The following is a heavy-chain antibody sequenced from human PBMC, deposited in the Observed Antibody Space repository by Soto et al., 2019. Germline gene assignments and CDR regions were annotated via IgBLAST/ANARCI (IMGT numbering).Heavy chain of an antibody. Sequence: ASVKVSCKASGYTFTSYDINWVRQATGQGLEWMGWMNPNSGNTGYAQKFQGRVTMTRNTFISTAYMELSSLRSEDTAVYYCARGLYSSGWTDYWGQGTLVTVSS. CDR2: MNPNSGNT. CDR1: GYTFTSYD. V-gene: IGHV1-8*01. J-gene: IGHJ4*02. D-gene: IGHD6-19*01. CDR3: ARGLYSSGWTDY.